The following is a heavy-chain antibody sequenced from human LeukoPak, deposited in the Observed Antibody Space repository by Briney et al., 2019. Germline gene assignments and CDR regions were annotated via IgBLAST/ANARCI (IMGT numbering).Heavy chain of an antibody. V-gene: IGHV3-23*01. CDR3: ARGRAVPATMGFYYNYYMDV. CDR1: GFTFSSYA. Sequence: GGSLRLSCAASGFTFSSYAMSWVRQAPGKGLEWVSAISGSGGSTYYVDSVKGRFTISRDNSKNTLYLQIHSLRAEDTAVYYCARGRAVPATMGFYYNYYMDVWGKGTTVTVSS. CDR2: ISGSGGST. J-gene: IGHJ6*03. D-gene: IGHD2-2*01.